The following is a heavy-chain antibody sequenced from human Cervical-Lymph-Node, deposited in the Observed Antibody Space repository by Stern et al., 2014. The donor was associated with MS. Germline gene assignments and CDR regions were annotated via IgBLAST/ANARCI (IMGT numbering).Heavy chain of an antibody. V-gene: IGHV3-30*18. CDR2: ISYDGSNK. J-gene: IGHJ4*02. Sequence: VQLEESGGGVVQPGRSLRLSCAASGFTFSSYGMHWVRQAPGKGLEWVAVISYDGSNKFYADSVKGRFTLSRDISKNTLYLQMNSLRAEDTAVYYCAKAKAPIVVVPAAPGDYWGQGTLVTVSS. CDR3: AKAKAPIVVVPAAPGDY. D-gene: IGHD2-2*01. CDR1: GFTFSSYG.